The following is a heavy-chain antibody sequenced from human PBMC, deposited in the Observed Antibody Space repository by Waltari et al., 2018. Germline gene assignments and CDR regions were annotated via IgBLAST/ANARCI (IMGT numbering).Heavy chain of an antibody. V-gene: IGHV3-30*04. CDR1: EFTFSSYD. CDR2: ISYNERNI. J-gene: IGHJ6*02. CDR3: VRDFCDRTKCHGMDV. Sequence: QVLLVESGGGVVQPWGSLRLSCAAFEFTFSSYDMHWVRQAPGKGLEWVAVISYNERNIYYVDSVKGRFTISRDNSKKTLYLQMNSLRPEDTAMYYCVRDFCDRTKCHGMDVWGQGTTVTVSS. D-gene: IGHD3-22*01.